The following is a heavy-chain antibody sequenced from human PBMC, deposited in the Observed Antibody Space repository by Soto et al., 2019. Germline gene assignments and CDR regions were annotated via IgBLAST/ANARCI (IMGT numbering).Heavy chain of an antibody. CDR3: ASGTIFGVVIGYYYYGMDV. Sequence: SVKVSCKASGYTFTSYGISWVRQAPGQGLEWMGGIIPIFGTANYAQKFQGRVTITADESTSTAYMELSSLRSEDTAVYYCASGTIFGVVIGYYYYGMDVWGQGTTVTVSS. J-gene: IGHJ6*02. V-gene: IGHV1-69*13. D-gene: IGHD3-3*01. CDR2: IIPIFGTA. CDR1: GYTFTSYG.